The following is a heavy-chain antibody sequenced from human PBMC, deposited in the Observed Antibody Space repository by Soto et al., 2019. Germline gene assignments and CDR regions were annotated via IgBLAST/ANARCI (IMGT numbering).Heavy chain of an antibody. CDR1: GGTFKNNG. CDR2: IIPVLGTT. D-gene: IGHD5-12*01. CDR3: ARENGVAVATILYYFDY. J-gene: IGHJ4*02. Sequence: QVHLVQSGAEVKKAGSSVKVSCKAPGGTFKNNGISWVRQAPGQGLEWMGGIIPVLGTTNYAQKFQGRLTITADDFTSTVYMELSRLRYEDTAVYYCARENGVAVATILYYFDYWGPGTLVTVSS. V-gene: IGHV1-69*01.